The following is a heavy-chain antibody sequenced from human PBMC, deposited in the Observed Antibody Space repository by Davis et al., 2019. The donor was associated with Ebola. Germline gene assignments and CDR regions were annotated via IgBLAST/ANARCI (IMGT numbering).Heavy chain of an antibody. J-gene: IGHJ4*02. CDR2: IYDRST. CDR3: ATTQWLREFDN. CDR1: GFTVSSNH. D-gene: IGHD6-19*01. V-gene: IGHV3-53*05. Sequence: GESLKISCAASGFTVSSNHMSWVRQAPGKGLEWVSVIYDRSTAYADSVRGRFPISRDKSNNSLYLDMNSLRVDDTAVYYSATTQWLREFDNWGQGTLVTVSS.